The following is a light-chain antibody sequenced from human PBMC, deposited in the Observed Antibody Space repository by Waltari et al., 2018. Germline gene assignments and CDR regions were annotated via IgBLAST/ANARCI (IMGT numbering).Light chain of an antibody. CDR2: GTF. V-gene: IGKV3-20*01. CDR3: QQYDISPLT. Sequence: EILLTQSPGTLSLPPGEGATLSCRTSQTIRTTYLAWYQQKPGQAPTLLIYGTFSRATGIPDRFTGSGSGTDFSLTISSLEPEDFATYYWQQYDISPLTFGGGTKVEIK. J-gene: IGKJ4*01. CDR1: QTIRTTY.